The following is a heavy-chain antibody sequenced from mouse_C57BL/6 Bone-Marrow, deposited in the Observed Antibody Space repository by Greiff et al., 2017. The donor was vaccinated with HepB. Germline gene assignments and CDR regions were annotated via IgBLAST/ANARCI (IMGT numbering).Heavy chain of an antibody. D-gene: IGHD2-3*01. J-gene: IGHJ3*01. V-gene: IGHV1-54*01. CDR1: GYAFTNYL. CDR2: INPGSGGT. CDR3: ARRWLLGAY. Sequence: QVQLQQSGAELVRPGTSVKVSCKASGYAFTNYLIEWVKQRPGKGLEWIGVINPGSGGTNYNEKFKGKATLTADKSSSTAYMQISSLTSEDSAVCFCARRWLLGAYWGQGTLVTVSA.